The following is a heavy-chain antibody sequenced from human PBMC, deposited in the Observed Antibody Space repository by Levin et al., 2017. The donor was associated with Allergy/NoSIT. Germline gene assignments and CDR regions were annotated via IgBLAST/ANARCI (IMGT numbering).Heavy chain of an antibody. CDR3: AREVVGAYFDY. Sequence: GESLKISCKTSRYTFTGYYFHWVRQAPGQGLEWMGWINPNGGATRFAEKFQGRVTMTRDTSISTAYMELNRLTSDDTAMYYCAREVVGAYFDYWGQGTLVTV. V-gene: IGHV1-2*02. CDR2: INPNGGAT. J-gene: IGHJ4*02. D-gene: IGHD3-16*01. CDR1: RYTFTGYY.